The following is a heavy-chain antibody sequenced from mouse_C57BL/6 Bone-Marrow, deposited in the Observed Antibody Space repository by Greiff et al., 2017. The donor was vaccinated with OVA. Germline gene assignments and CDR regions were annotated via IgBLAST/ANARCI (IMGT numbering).Heavy chain of an antibody. CDR1: GFTFSSYA. CDR3: ARIYYDYDWFAY. V-gene: IGHV5-4*03. Sequence: EVMLVESGGGLVKPGGSLKLSCAASGFTFSSYAMSWVRQTPEKRLEWVATISDGGSYTYYPDNVKGRFTISRDNAKNNLYLQMSQLKSEDTAMYYCARIYYDYDWFAYWGQGTLVTVSA. J-gene: IGHJ3*01. CDR2: ISDGGSYT. D-gene: IGHD2-4*01.